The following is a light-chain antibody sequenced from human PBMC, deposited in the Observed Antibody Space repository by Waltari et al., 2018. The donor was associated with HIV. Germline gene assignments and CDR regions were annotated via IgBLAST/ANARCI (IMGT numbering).Light chain of an antibody. CDR2: DII. V-gene: IGLV1-40*01. Sequence: QPELTQPPSVSGAPGQTVTISCTGSSSNIGAGYGVHWYPHLPGAAPKLLIDDIIHRPSGVPDRFSGSKSGTSASLAITGLQVEDEGDYFCQSYDSSLSVIFGGGTKLTVL. CDR3: QSYDSSLSVI. CDR1: SSNIGAGYG. J-gene: IGLJ2*01.